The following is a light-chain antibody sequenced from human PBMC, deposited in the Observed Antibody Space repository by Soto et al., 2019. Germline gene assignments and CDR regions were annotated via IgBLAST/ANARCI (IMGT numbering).Light chain of an antibody. CDR1: QSITSW. J-gene: IGKJ1*01. CDR2: KAS. V-gene: IGKV1-5*03. CDR3: QHYNDYSRM. Sequence: DIQMTQSPSTLSASIGDRVTITCRASQSITSWLAWYQQKPGKAPKLLIYKASNLQTGVPSRFSGSGSGTEFTLTITRLQPDDFANYYCQHYNDYSRMFGQGTKVEIK.